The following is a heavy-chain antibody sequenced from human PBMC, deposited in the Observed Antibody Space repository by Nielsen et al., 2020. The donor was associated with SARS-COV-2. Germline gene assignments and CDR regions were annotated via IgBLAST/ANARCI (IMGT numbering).Heavy chain of an antibody. CDR1: GGSISSYY. V-gene: IGHV4-4*07. J-gene: IGHJ5*01. CDR3: ARAGAAVVPAALRWLDS. CDR2: IYTSGST. Sequence: SETLFLTCTVSGGSISSYYWSWIRQPAGKGLEWIGRIYTSGSTNYNPSLKSRVTMSVDTSKNQFSLKLSSVTAADTAVYYCARAGAAVVPAALRWLDSWGQGILVTVSS. D-gene: IGHD2-2*01.